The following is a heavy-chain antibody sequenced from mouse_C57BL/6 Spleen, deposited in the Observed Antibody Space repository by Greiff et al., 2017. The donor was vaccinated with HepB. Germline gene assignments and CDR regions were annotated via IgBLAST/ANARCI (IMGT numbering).Heavy chain of an antibody. Sequence: VQRVESGAELVRPGASVTLSCKASGYTFTDYEMHWVKQTPVHGLEWIGAIDPETGGTAYNQKFKGKAILTADKSSSTAYMELRSLTSEDSAVYYCTNYDFDYWGQGTTLTVSS. D-gene: IGHD1-1*01. J-gene: IGHJ2*01. CDR2: IDPETGGT. V-gene: IGHV1-15*01. CDR1: GYTFTDYE. CDR3: TNYDFDY.